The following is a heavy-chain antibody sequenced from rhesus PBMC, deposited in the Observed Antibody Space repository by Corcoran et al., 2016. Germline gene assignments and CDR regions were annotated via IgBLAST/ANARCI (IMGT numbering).Heavy chain of an antibody. CDR1: GGSFSSYW. J-gene: IGHJ6*01. Sequence: QVQLQESGPGLVKPSETLSLTCAVSGGSFSSYWWSWIRQPPGKGLEWIGEINGNSGNTNYNPSLKSRVTIAKDASKDQFSLKLSSVTAADTAVYYCARRDATIRGYGLDSWGQGVVVTVSS. V-gene: IGHV4-80*01. CDR3: ARRDATIRGYGLDS. D-gene: IGHD3-16*01. CDR2: INGNSGNT.